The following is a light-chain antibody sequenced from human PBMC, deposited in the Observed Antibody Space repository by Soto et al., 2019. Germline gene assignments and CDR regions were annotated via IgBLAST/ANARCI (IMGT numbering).Light chain of an antibody. CDR3: AAWDDSLDSVV. J-gene: IGLJ2*01. Sequence: QAVVTQPPSASGNSGQRITISCSGSSSNLGSYTVNWYQHLPGTAPKLLIYSNNQRPSGVPDRFSGSASGTSASLAISGLQSEDEADYFCAAWDDSLDSVVFGGGTKLTVL. V-gene: IGLV1-44*01. CDR1: SSNLGSYT. CDR2: SNN.